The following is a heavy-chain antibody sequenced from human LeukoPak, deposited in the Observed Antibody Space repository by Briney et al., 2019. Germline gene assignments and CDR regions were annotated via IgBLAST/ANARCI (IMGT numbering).Heavy chain of an antibody. Sequence: PGGSLRLSCAASGFTFSDYYMSWIRQAPGKGLEWVSYISSSSSYTNYADSVKGRFTISRDNAKNSLYLQMNSLRAEDTAVYYCARDGSLGELSLYATDYWGQGTLVTVSS. CDR2: ISSSSSYT. CDR1: GFTFSDYY. D-gene: IGHD3-16*02. J-gene: IGHJ4*02. CDR3: ARDGSLGELSLYATDY. V-gene: IGHV3-11*06.